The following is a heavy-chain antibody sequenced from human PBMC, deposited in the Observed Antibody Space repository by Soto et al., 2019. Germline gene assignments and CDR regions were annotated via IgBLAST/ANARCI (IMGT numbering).Heavy chain of an antibody. CDR2: ISAAGDP. CDR1: GFTFRNYD. V-gene: IGHV3-13*05. Sequence: EVQPVESGGGLVQPGGSLRLSCEASGFTFRNYDMHWVRQGTGKGLEWVSGISAAGDPDYADSVEGRFTISRENAQNSFFPQMNSLRVGDTAVYYCARTDRDFYGLDVWGQGTTVIVSS. J-gene: IGHJ6*02. CDR3: ARTDRDFYGLDV.